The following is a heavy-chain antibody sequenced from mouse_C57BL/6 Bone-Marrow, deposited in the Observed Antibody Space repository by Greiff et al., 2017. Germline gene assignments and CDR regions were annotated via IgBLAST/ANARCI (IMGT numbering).Heavy chain of an antibody. CDR1: GYSFTSYY. CDR3: ARNYDYDYYYAMDY. D-gene: IGHD2-4*01. V-gene: IGHV1-66*01. CDR2: IYPGSGNT. J-gene: IGHJ4*01. Sequence: VQLQQSGPELVKPGASVKISCKASGYSFTSYYIHWVKQRPGQGLEWIGWIYPGSGNTKYNEKFKGKATLTADTSSSTAYMQLSSLTSEDSAVYYCARNYDYDYYYAMDYWGQGTSDTVSS.